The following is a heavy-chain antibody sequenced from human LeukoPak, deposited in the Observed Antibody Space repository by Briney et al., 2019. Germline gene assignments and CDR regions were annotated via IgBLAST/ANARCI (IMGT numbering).Heavy chain of an antibody. Sequence: ASVKVSCKASGGTFSSYAISWVRQAPGPGLEWMGRIIPILGIANYAQKFQGRVTITADKSTSTAYMELSSLRSEDTAVYYCAREEYYYYDSSGYFDYWGQGTLVTVSS. D-gene: IGHD3-22*01. CDR3: AREEYYYYDSSGYFDY. CDR2: IIPILGIA. J-gene: IGHJ4*02. CDR1: GGTFSSYA. V-gene: IGHV1-69*04.